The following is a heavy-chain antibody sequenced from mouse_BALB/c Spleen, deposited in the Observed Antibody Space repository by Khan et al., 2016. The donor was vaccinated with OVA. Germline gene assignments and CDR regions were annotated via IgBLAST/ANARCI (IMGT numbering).Heavy chain of an antibody. CDR3: ARGDGYYEDAMDY. Sequence: VELVESGPGLVAPSQSLSITCTVSGFSLTSYGVHWVRQPPGKGLEWLGVIWAGGSTNYNSALMSRLSISRDKSKSQVFLKMNSLQTGDTATYYCARGDGYYEDAMDYWGQGTSVTVSS. CDR1: GFSLTSYG. D-gene: IGHD2-3*01. V-gene: IGHV2-9*02. CDR2: IWAGGST. J-gene: IGHJ4*01.